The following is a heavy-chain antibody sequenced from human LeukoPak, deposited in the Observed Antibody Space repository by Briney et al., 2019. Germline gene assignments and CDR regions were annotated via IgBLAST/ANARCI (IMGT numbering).Heavy chain of an antibody. CDR3: ASPITFGGVIVDY. Sequence: SVKVSCKASGGTFSSYAISWVRQAPGQGLEWMGRIIPILGIANYAQKFQGRVTITADKSTSTAYMELSSLRSEDTAVYYSASPITFGGVIVDYWGQGTLVTVSS. CDR1: GGTFSSYA. CDR2: IIPILGIA. D-gene: IGHD3-16*02. V-gene: IGHV1-69*04. J-gene: IGHJ4*02.